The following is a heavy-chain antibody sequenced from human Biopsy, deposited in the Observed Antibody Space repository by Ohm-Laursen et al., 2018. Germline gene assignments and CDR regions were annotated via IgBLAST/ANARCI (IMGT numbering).Heavy chain of an antibody. V-gene: IGHV3-72*01. J-gene: IGHJ6*02. D-gene: IGHD6-19*01. Sequence: SLRLSCAASRFTFSTYGMHWVRLAPGKGLEWVGRTRNNGKTYTKEYAASVKGRFTISRDDSKNSLYLQMNSLKTEDTAVYFCARDVGSSGWYYYGMDVWGQGTTVTVSS. CDR2: TRNNGKTYTK. CDR3: ARDVGSSGWYYYGMDV. CDR1: RFTFSTYG.